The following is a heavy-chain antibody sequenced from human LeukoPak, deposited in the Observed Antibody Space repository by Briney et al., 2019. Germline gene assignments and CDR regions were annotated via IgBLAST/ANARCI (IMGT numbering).Heavy chain of an antibody. Sequence: GASVKVYCKASGDNGTSVGISGGRHATGQGLEWMGWISAYNGNTNYAQKLQGRVTMTTDTSTSTAYMELRSLRSDDTAVYYCARLLRGYSYGDYWGQGTLVTVSS. CDR2: ISAYNGNT. J-gene: IGHJ4*02. D-gene: IGHD5-18*01. V-gene: IGHV1-18*01. CDR3: ARLLRGYSYGDY. CDR1: GDNGTSVG.